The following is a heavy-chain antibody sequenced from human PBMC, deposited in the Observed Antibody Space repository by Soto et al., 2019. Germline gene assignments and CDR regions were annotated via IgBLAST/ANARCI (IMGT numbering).Heavy chain of an antibody. CDR2: IIPIFGTA. D-gene: IGHD2-2*02. Sequence: SVKVSCKASGYTFTSYAISWVRQAPGQGLEWMGGIIPIFGTANYAQKFQGRVTITADESTSTAYMELSSLRSEDTAVYYCARAWRDIVLVPAAIPPYYYYYGMDVWGQGTTVTVSS. CDR3: ARAWRDIVLVPAAIPPYYYYYGMDV. J-gene: IGHJ6*02. CDR1: GYTFTSYA. V-gene: IGHV1-69*13.